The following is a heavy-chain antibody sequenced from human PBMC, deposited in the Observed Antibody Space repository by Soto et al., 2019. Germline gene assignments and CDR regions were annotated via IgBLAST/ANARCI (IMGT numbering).Heavy chain of an antibody. CDR2: IYYSGST. V-gene: IGHV4-39*01. J-gene: IGHJ4*02. CDR1: GGSISSSSYY. Sequence: SETLSLTCTVSGGSISSSSYYWGWIRQPPGKGLEWIGSIYYSGSTYYNPSLKSRVTISVDTSKNQFSLKLSSVTAADTAVYYCASGYYDILTGYYPFDYWGQGTLVTVSS. CDR3: ASGYYDILTGYYPFDY. D-gene: IGHD3-9*01.